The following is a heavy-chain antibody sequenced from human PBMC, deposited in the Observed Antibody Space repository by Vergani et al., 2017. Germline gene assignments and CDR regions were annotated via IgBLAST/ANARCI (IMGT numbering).Heavy chain of an antibody. V-gene: IGHV4-34*01. D-gene: IGHD6-13*01. J-gene: IGHJ4*02. CDR1: GGSFSGYY. Sequence: QVQLQQWGAGLLKPSETLSLTCAVYGGSFSGYYWRWIRQPPGKGLERIGEINHSGSTNYNPSLKSRVTISVDTSKTQFSLKLSSVTAAVTAVYYCARGVGYSSSWYPEYYFDYWGQGTLVTVSS. CDR3: ARGVGYSSSWYPEYYFDY. CDR2: INHSGST.